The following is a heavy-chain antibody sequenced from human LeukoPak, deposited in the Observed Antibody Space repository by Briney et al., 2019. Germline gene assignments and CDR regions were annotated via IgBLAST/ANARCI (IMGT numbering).Heavy chain of an antibody. CDR1: GASISSAAYS. Sequence: SETLSLTCPVTGASISSAAYSWSWVRQHPGKGLEWIAYIYYSGNTYYNPSLKRRVTISVDTSKNQFSLKLSSVTAADTAVYYCAITITIFGALGYLDSCVEGNLVTVSS. V-gene: IGHV4-31*03. D-gene: IGHD3-3*01. CDR2: IYYSGNT. CDR3: AITITIFGALGYLDS. J-gene: IGHJ4*02.